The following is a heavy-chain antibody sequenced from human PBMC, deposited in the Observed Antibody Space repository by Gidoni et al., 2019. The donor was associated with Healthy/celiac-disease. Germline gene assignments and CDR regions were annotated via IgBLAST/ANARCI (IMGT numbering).Heavy chain of an antibody. Sequence: QVQLQEPGPGLVKPSETLSLTCTVSGGPISSYYWSWIRQPPGKGLEWIGYIYYSGNTNYNPTLKSRVTISVDTSKNQFSLKLSSVTAADTAVYYCARDWIPGTTYYYYGMDVWGQGTTVTVSS. D-gene: IGHD1-7*01. J-gene: IGHJ6*02. CDR1: GGPISSYY. V-gene: IGHV4-59*01. CDR2: IYYSGNT. CDR3: ARDWIPGTTYYYYGMDV.